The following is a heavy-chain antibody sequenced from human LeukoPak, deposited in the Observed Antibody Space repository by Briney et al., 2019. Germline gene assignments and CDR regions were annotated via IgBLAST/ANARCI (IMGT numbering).Heavy chain of an antibody. Sequence: SETLSLTCTVSGYSISSGYYWGWIRQPPGKGLEWIGSIYHSGSTYYNPSLKSRVTISVDTSKNQFSLKLSSVTAADTAVYYCARVGYYDSSGYNWFDPWGQGTLVTVSS. V-gene: IGHV4-38-2*02. CDR1: GYSISSGYY. J-gene: IGHJ5*02. D-gene: IGHD3-22*01. CDR3: ARVGYYDSSGYNWFDP. CDR2: IYHSGST.